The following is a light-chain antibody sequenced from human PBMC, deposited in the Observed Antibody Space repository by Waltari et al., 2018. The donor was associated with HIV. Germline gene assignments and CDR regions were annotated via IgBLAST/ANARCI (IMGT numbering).Light chain of an antibody. CDR3: QQSGSSPFT. J-gene: IGKJ3*01. CDR1: QSVTSNY. Sequence: EIVLTQSPGTLSLSPGVGATLSCRASQSVTSNYLAWYQQKPGQPPRLLIYGATSRATGIPDRFSGSGSGADFTLTISRLEPEDFAVYYCQQSGSSPFTFGPGTKVDIK. V-gene: IGKV3-20*01. CDR2: GAT.